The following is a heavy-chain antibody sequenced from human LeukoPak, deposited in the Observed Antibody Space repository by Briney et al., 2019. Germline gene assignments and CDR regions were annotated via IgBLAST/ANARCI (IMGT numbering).Heavy chain of an antibody. CDR3: ANGGIQGVVAATSMDV. CDR2: IAYDGGNA. Sequence: GRCLRLSCAASGVTSSSYGMRWGRHAPGEGLGWVAVIAYDGGNAYYADSVKGRLFISRDTTTNTLYLEMNSVGAEGTAVFLCANGGIQGVVAATSMDVWGQGATVGVSS. J-gene: IGHJ6*02. CDR1: GVTSSSYG. D-gene: IGHD2-15*01. V-gene: IGHV3-30*18.